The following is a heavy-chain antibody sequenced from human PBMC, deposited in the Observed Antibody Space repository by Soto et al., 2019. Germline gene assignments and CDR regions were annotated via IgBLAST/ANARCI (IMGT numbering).Heavy chain of an antibody. V-gene: IGHV3-30*18. Sequence: SLRLSCAASGFTFSRYGMHWVRQAPGKGLEWVTVISGDGRKKNYAESVKSRFTIYRDNSKNTLYLRMNSLRAEDTAVCYCAKDRGIELTTLSFDYW. CDR2: ISGDGRKK. D-gene: IGHD4-17*01. CDR1: GFTFSRYG. J-gene: IGHJ4*01. CDR3: AKDRGIELTTLSFDY.